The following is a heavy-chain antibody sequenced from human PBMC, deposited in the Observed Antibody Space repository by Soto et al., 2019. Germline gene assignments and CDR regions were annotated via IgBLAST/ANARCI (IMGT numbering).Heavy chain of an antibody. CDR2: INSDATTT. V-gene: IGHV3-74*01. CDR1: GFTFSSYW. Sequence: GGSLRLSCAASGFTFSSYWMHWVRQAPGKGLVWVSRINSDATTTNYADSVKGRFTISRDNAKNTLYLQMNSLRAEDTAVYYCARDGSGTYFPYFDSWGQGMLVTVSS. CDR3: ARDGSGTYFPYFDS. D-gene: IGHD1-26*01. J-gene: IGHJ4*02.